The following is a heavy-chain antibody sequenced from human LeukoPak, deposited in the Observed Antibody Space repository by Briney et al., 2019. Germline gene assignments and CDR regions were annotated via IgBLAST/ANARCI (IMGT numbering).Heavy chain of an antibody. D-gene: IGHD2-15*01. CDR2: ISYDGSNK. J-gene: IGHJ4*02. V-gene: IGHV3-30*04. Sequence: PGGSLRLSCAAPGFTFSSYAMHWVRQAPGKGLEWVAVISYDGSNKYYADSVKGRFTISRDNSKNTLYLQMNSLRAKDTAVYYCARPGYLVVQGYFDYWGQGTLVTVSS. CDR1: GFTFSSYA. CDR3: ARPGYLVVQGYFDY.